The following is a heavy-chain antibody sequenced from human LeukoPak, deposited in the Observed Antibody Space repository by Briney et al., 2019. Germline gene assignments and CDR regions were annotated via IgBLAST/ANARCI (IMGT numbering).Heavy chain of an antibody. CDR1: GGSISSYY. Sequence: PSETLSLTCTVSGGSISSYYGSWIRQPPGKGLEWIGYIYYSGSPNYNPSLKGRVTISVDTSKNQFSLTLSSVTAADTAVYYCARGPGSMVRGYYYYYMDVWGKGTTVTVSS. J-gene: IGHJ6*03. CDR3: ARGPGSMVRGYYYYYMDV. D-gene: IGHD3-10*01. CDR2: IYYSGSP. V-gene: IGHV4-59*01.